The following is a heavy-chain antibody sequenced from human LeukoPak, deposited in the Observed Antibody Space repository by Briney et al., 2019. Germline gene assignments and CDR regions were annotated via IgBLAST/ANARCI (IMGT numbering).Heavy chain of an antibody. V-gene: IGHV3-13*01. CDR1: GFTFSSYD. Sequence: GGSLRLSCAASGFTFSSYDMHWVRQATGKGLEWVSAIGTAGDTYYPGSVKGRFTISRENAKNSLYLQMNSLRAGDTAVYYCARGRDGYNRKYGMDVWGQGTTVTVSS. CDR2: IGTAGDT. D-gene: IGHD5-24*01. CDR3: ARGRDGYNRKYGMDV. J-gene: IGHJ6*02.